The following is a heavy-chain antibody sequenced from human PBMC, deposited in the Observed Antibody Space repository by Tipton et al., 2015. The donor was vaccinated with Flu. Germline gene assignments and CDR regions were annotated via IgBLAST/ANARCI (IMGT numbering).Heavy chain of an antibody. CDR2: IYHSGST. J-gene: IGHJ2*01. D-gene: IGHD4-17*01. CDR1: GDSIGSRNW. Sequence: TLSLTCSVSGDSIGSRNWWSWVRQPPGKGLEWIGEIYHSGSTTYNPSLKSRLTMSLDKSKNQFSLKLTSVTAADTAVYYCARNWNGDSAGYFDLWGRGTLVTVSS. V-gene: IGHV4-4*02. CDR3: ARNWNGDSAGYFDL.